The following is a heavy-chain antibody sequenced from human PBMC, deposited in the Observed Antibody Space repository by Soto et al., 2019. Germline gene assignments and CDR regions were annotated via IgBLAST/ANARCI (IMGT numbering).Heavy chain of an antibody. CDR3: TRGPRPSSVGTGAF. CDR2: ISDDGSRA. Sequence: EVQLVESGGDLVQPGGSLRLSCTASGFTFSMYWMHWVRQVPGKGPEWVSRISDDGSRADYADSVKGRFTISRDNAKNILYLEMHVLRADDTVVYYCTRGPRPSSVGTGAFWGQGTPVTVSS. D-gene: IGHD3-10*01. J-gene: IGHJ4*02. V-gene: IGHV3-74*01. CDR1: GFTFSMYW.